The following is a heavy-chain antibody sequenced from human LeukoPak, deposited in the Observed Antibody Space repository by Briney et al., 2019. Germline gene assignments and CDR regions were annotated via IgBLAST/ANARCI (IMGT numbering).Heavy chain of an antibody. D-gene: IGHD5-18*01. J-gene: IGHJ3*02. CDR1: GGSISSYY. CDR3: ATTPQRGYSYGWGTDAFDI. V-gene: IGHV4-4*07. Sequence: SETLSLTCTVSGGSISSYYWSWIRQPAGKGLEWIGRIYISGSGSTNYNPSLKSRVTMSVDTSKNQFSLKLSSVTAADTAVYYCATTPQRGYSYGWGTDAFDIWGQGTMVTVSS. CDR2: IYISGSGST.